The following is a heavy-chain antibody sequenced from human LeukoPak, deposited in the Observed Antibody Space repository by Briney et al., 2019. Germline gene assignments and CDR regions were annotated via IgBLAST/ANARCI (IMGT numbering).Heavy chain of an antibody. V-gene: IGHV1-2*02. D-gene: IGHD2-2*02. CDR2: INPNSGGT. CDR1: GYTFTDYY. CDR3: ARWPYCNSTTCYTGY. J-gene: IGHJ4*02. Sequence: GASVKVSCKASGYTFTDYYIHWVRQAPGQGLEWMGWINPNSGGTNYAQEFQGRVTLTRDTSISTAYMDLSRLTSDDTAVYYCARWPYCNSTTCYTGYRGQGTLVTVSS.